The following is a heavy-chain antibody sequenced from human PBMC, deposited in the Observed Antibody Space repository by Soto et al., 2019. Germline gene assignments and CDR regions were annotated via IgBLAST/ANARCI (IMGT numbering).Heavy chain of an antibody. CDR3: ARESLLKSIPIYRYFYYAMDV. CDR1: GFIFSSSW. J-gene: IGHJ6*01. Sequence: EVQLVESGGGLVLPGGSPRLSCAASGFIFSSSWMTWVRQAPGKGLEWVANIKPDGSELYYADSVKGRFTISRDNARNSLYLQMSSLRAEDTAVYYCARESLLKSIPIYRYFYYAMDVW. V-gene: IGHV3-7*03. CDR2: IKPDGSEL. D-gene: IGHD2-2*02.